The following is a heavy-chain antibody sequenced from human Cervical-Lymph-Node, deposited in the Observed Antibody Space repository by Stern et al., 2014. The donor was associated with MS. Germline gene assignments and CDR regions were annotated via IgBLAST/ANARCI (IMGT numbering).Heavy chain of an antibody. CDR2: ISGSGGSI. Sequence: EVQLVESGGDLVQPGGSLRLSCAASGFTFNKYAMNWVRQAPGKGLEWVSTISGSGGSIYYADSVKGRFTISRDNSENTLYLQMHSPRAEDTAIYYCAKQYFDSSGYSYYYGMDVWGQGTTVTVSS. J-gene: IGHJ6*02. CDR1: GFTFNKYA. V-gene: IGHV3-23*04. D-gene: IGHD3-22*01. CDR3: AKQYFDSSGYSYYYGMDV.